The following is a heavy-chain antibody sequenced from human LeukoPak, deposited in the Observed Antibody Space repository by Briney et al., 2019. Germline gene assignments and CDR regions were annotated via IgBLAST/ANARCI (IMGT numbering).Heavy chain of an antibody. CDR2: ISGSSSYI. CDR3: ARVVVTAILRYFDC. V-gene: IGHV3-21*01. Sequence: GGSLRLSCAASGFTFSSYSMNWVRQAPGKGLEWVSSISGSSSYIYYADSVKGRFTISRDNAKNSLYLQMNSLRAEDTAVYYCARVVVTAILRYFDCWGQGTLVTVSS. D-gene: IGHD2-21*02. J-gene: IGHJ4*02. CDR1: GFTFSSYS.